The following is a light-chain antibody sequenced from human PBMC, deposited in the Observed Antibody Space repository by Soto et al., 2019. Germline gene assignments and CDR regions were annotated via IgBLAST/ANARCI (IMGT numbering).Light chain of an antibody. CDR3: CSYAGSSVYV. Sequence: QSALTQVASVSGSPGQSITISCTGTSSDVGTFNLVSWYQQHPGKAPRLTIYEVIKRPSGVSNRFSGSKSGNTASLTISGLQAEGEADYYCCSYAGSSVYVFGTGTKLTVL. CDR1: SSDVGTFNL. CDR2: EVI. J-gene: IGLJ1*01. V-gene: IGLV2-23*02.